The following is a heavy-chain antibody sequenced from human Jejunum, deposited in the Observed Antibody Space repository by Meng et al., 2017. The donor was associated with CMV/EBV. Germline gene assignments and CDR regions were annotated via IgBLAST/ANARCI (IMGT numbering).Heavy chain of an antibody. CDR1: GGSINNYY. J-gene: IGHJ4*02. D-gene: IGHD1-26*01. Sequence: VHLEESGPGLVKPSETLCLTCPASGGSINNYYWSWIRQSAGKGLEWIGRFYSSDTYNYHPSLNSRVTMSLDTSKNQFSLNLRSVTAADTAIYYCARGPGASTREGFDYWGLGTLVTRLL. CDR3: ARGPGASTREGFDY. CDR2: FYSSDTY. V-gene: IGHV4-4*07.